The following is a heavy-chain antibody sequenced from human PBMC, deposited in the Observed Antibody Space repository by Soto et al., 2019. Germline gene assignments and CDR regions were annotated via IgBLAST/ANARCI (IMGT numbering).Heavy chain of an antibody. CDR3: ARGWRQQLVVFDYYYMDV. CDR1: AGSFSGYY. D-gene: IGHD6-13*01. J-gene: IGHJ6*03. CDR2: INHRGST. Sequence: SETLSLTCAVYAGSFSGYYWRWIRQPPGMGLEWIGEINHRGSTNSNPSLKSRVTISVDTSKNQFSLKLTSVTAADTAVYYCARGWRQQLVVFDYYYMDVWGKGTTVTVSS. V-gene: IGHV4-34*01.